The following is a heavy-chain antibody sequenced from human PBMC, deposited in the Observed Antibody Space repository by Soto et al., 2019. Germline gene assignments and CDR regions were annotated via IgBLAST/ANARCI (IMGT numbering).Heavy chain of an antibody. Sequence: EVQLMESGGGLVQPGRSLRLSCAASGFTFDEYAMQWVRQVPGKGLEWVSTISWNGDNICYADSVKGRFSISRDNATESLYLQMNRPRAEATAFYFCAKERQGGGIFGALGDYWGQGTLVTVSS. CDR3: AKERQGGGIFGALGDY. J-gene: IGHJ4*02. CDR2: ISWNGDNI. D-gene: IGHD3-3*02. V-gene: IGHV3-9*01. CDR1: GFTFDEYA.